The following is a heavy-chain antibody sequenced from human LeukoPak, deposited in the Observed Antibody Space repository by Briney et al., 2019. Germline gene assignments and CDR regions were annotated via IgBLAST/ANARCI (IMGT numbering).Heavy chain of an antibody. CDR3: ARVRGAHIFVVVPAAIGLDY. CDR2: IKQDGSEK. CDR1: GFTFSSYW. D-gene: IGHD2-2*01. Sequence: GGSLRLSCAASGFTFSSYWMSWVRQAPGKGLEWVANIKQDGSEKYYVDSVKGRFTISRDNAKNSLYLQMNSLRAEDTAVYYCARVRGAHIFVVVPAAIGLDYWGQGTLVTVSS. J-gene: IGHJ4*02. V-gene: IGHV3-7*03.